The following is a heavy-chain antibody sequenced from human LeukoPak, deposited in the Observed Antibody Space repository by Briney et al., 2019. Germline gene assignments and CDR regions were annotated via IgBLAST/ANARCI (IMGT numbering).Heavy chain of an antibody. D-gene: IGHD1-14*01. Sequence: GGSLRLSCAASGFTVSSNYMSWVRQAPGKGLEWVSVIYSGGSTYYADSVKGRFSISRDNSRNTLYLQMNSLRAEDTAVYYCARDLSPWETRNPDAFDIWGQGTMVTVSS. CDR1: GFTVSSNY. V-gene: IGHV3-53*01. CDR3: ARDLSPWETRNPDAFDI. CDR2: IYSGGST. J-gene: IGHJ3*02.